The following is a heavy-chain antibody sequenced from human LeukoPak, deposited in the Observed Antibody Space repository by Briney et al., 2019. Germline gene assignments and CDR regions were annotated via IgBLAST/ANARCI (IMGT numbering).Heavy chain of an antibody. V-gene: IGHV4-34*01. D-gene: IGHD4-17*01. Sequence: SETLSLTCAVYGGSFSGYYWSWIRQPPGKGLEWIGEINHSGSTNYNPSLKSRVTISVDTSKNQFSLKLSSVTAADTAVYYCARARGYGDYVYFDYWGQGTLVTVSS. CDR1: GGSFSGYY. CDR2: INHSGST. CDR3: ARARGYGDYVYFDY. J-gene: IGHJ4*02.